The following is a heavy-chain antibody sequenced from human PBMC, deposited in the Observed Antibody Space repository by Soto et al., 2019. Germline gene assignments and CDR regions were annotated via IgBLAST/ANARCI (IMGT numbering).Heavy chain of an antibody. CDR3: AKAGFSSGWSPSYFDY. D-gene: IGHD6-19*01. J-gene: IGHJ4*02. CDR1: GFTFSSYA. Sequence: EVQLLESGGGLVQPGRSLRLSCAASGFTFSSYAMNWVRQAPGKGLEWVSAMSGTGGSTYYADSVKGRFTISRDNSKNPLYLQMNSLRAEDTAVFYCAKAGFSSGWSPSYFDYWGQGTLVTVSS. CDR2: MSGTGGST. V-gene: IGHV3-23*01.